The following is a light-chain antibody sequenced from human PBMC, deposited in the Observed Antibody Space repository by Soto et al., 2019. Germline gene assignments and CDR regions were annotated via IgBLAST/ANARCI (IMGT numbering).Light chain of an antibody. Sequence: QSASVSGSPGQSITISCTGTSSDVGGYNYVSWYQQHPGKAPKLIIYEVSNRPSEISNRFSGSKSGNTASLTISGLQAEDEADYYCSSYTSGSTYVFGTGTKLTVL. CDR1: SSDVGGYNY. CDR2: EVS. J-gene: IGLJ1*01. CDR3: SSYTSGSTYV. V-gene: IGLV2-14*01.